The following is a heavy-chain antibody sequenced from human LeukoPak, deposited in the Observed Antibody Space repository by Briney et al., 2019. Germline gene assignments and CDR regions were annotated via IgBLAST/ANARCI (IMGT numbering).Heavy chain of an antibody. CDR3: ARGPSGYHNT. CDR2: ITTSSSHI. Sequence: GGSLRLSCAASGFSFSNYNMNWVRQAPGKGLEWVSSITTSSSHIYYADSVKGRFTISRDNARNSLYLQMNSLRAEDTAVYYCARGPSGYHNTGGQGTLVTVSS. CDR1: GFSFSNYN. D-gene: IGHD5-12*01. J-gene: IGHJ4*02. V-gene: IGHV3-21*01.